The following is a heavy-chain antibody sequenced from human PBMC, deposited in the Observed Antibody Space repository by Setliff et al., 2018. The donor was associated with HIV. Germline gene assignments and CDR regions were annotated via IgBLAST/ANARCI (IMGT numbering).Heavy chain of an antibody. D-gene: IGHD2-21*02. CDR2: IYFGVSA. J-gene: IGHJ4*02. V-gene: IGHV4-31*02. CDR1: GDSITSGNFF. CDR3: ARCRVFCDGDSCYHFDY. Sequence: PSETLSLTCTVSGDSITSGNFFWSWIRQSPGKGLEWIGYIYFGVSATHNPTLKSPVSISVDTSKNQFYLTITSVTAADPAVYFCARCRVFCDGDSCYHFDYXXXGILVTVSS.